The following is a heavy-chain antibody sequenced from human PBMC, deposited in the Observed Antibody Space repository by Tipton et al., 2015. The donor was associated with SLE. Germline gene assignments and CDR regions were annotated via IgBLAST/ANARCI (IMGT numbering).Heavy chain of an antibody. J-gene: IGHJ3*02. CDR2: INHSGST. V-gene: IGHV4-34*01. Sequence: TLSLTCAVYGGSFSGYYWSWIRQPPGKGLEWIGEINHSGSTNYNLSLKSRVTISVDTSKNQFSLKLSSVTAADTAVYYCARGKAFDIWGQGTMVTVSS. CDR1: GGSFSGYY. CDR3: ARGKAFDI.